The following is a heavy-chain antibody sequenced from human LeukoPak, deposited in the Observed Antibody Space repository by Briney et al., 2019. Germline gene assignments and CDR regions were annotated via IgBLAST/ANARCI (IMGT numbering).Heavy chain of an antibody. CDR1: GFTFTSYG. V-gene: IGHV3-30*06. J-gene: IGHJ6*04. CDR3: ARGPMDV. CDR2: ISYDGSNK. Sequence: GGSLRLSCTPSGFTFTSYGMHWVRQAPGKGLEWVAVISYDGSNKYYADSVKGRFTISRDNSKNTLYLQMNSLRAEDTAVYYCARGPMDVWGKGTTVTVSS.